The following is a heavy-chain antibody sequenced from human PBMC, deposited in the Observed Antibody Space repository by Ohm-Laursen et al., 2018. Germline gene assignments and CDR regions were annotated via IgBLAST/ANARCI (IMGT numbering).Heavy chain of an antibody. CDR2: IYHSGRT. V-gene: IGHV4-61*01. D-gene: IGHD6-13*01. CDR1: GDSVSSGRYY. J-gene: IGHJ4*02. CDR3: ASQIGYFDY. Sequence: SDTLSLTCIVSGDSVSSGRYYWTWIRQSPGKGLEWIARIYHSGRTDYNPSLRSRVTISLDKSKNQFSLRLSSVTAAETAVYYCASQIGYFDYWGQGTLVTVSS.